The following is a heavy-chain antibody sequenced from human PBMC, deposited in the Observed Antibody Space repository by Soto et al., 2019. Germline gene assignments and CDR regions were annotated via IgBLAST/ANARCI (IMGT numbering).Heavy chain of an antibody. CDR2: ISSSSSTI. V-gene: IGHV3-48*02. CDR1: GFTFSSYS. Sequence: GGSLRLSCAASGFTFSSYSMNWVRQAPGKGLEWVSYISSSSSTIYYADTVKGRFTISRDNAKNSLYQQMNSLRDEDTAVYYCARDMYYYDSSGYSSQDYWGQGTLVTVSS. D-gene: IGHD3-22*01. J-gene: IGHJ4*02. CDR3: ARDMYYYDSSGYSSQDY.